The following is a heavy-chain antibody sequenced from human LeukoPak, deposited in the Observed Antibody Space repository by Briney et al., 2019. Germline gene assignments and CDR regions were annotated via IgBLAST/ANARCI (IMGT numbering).Heavy chain of an antibody. D-gene: IGHD6-19*01. CDR2: IYSGGST. V-gene: IGHV3-53*01. CDR1: GLPVSSNY. CDR3: ARISSGWLNFDC. Sequence: AGGSLSLSCAASGLPVSSNYMSWVRQAPGKGLEWVSVIYSGGSTYYTDSVKGRFTISRDNSKNALYLQMNSLRAEDTAVYYCARISSGWLNFDCWGQGALVTVSS. J-gene: IGHJ4*02.